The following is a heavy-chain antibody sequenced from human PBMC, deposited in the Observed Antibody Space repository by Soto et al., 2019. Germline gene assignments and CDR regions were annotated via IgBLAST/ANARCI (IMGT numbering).Heavy chain of an antibody. V-gene: IGHV1-2*02. CDR1: GYTFTGYY. CDR3: ARGGWVYSSSWYPHFDY. D-gene: IGHD6-13*01. J-gene: IGHJ4*02. CDR2: INPNSGGT. Sequence: GASVKVSCKASGYTFTGYYMHWVRQAPGQGLEWMGWINPNSGGTNYAQKFQGRVTMTRDTSISTAYMELSRLRSDDTAVYYCARGGWVYSSSWYPHFDYWGQGTLVTVSS.